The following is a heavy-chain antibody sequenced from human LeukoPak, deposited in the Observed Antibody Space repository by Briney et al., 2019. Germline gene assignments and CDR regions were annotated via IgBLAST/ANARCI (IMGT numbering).Heavy chain of an antibody. Sequence: GESLKISCKGSGYSFTNYRIGWVRQMPGKGLEWMGIIYPADSDTTYSPSFQGQVTISADKSISTAYLQWSSLKASDTAMYYCARRGRYCSGGTCYFDAEAFDIWAKGQWSPSLQ. CDR1: GYSFTNYR. V-gene: IGHV5-51*01. CDR3: ARRGRYCSGGTCYFDAEAFDI. J-gene: IGHJ3*02. CDR2: IYPADSDT. D-gene: IGHD2-15*01.